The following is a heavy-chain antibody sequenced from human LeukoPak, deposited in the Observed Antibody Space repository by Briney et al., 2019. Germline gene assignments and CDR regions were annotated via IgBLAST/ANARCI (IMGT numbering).Heavy chain of an antibody. Sequence: GGSLRLSCLASKFTFNNYAMTWVRQAPGKGLEWVSSISGSGDNMDYADSVKGRFTISRDNSKNTLYLQMNSLRAEDTAVYYCAKDYEPLVGVHRWGDWFDPWGQGTLVTVSS. CDR2: ISGSGDNM. CDR3: AKDYEPLVGVHRWGDWFDP. CDR1: KFTFNNYA. J-gene: IGHJ5*02. D-gene: IGHD1-26*01. V-gene: IGHV3-23*01.